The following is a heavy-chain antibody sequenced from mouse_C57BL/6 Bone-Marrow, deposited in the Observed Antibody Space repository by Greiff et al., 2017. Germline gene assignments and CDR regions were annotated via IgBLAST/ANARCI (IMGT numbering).Heavy chain of an antibody. CDR1: GYTFTSYG. CDR3: ARDYYSNYFDY. V-gene: IGHV1-81*01. J-gene: IGHJ2*01. Sequence: QVQLKESGAELARPGASVKLSCKASGYTFTSYGISWVKQRTGQGLEWIGEIYPRSGNTYYNEKFKGKATLTADKSSSTAYMELRSLTSEDSAVYFCARDYYSNYFDYWGQGTTLTVSS. CDR2: IYPRSGNT. D-gene: IGHD2-5*01.